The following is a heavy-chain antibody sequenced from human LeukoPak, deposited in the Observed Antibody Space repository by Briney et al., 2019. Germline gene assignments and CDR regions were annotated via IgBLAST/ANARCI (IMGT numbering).Heavy chain of an antibody. V-gene: IGHV4-34*01. J-gene: IGHJ4*02. Sequence: SETLSLTCAVYGGSFSGYYWSWIRQPPGKGLEWIGEINHSGSTNYNPSLKSRVTISVDTSKNQFSLKLSSVTAADTAVYYCARRVIVVRHFDCWGQGTLVTVSS. CDR1: GGSFSGYY. D-gene: IGHD3-22*01. CDR3: ARRVIVVRHFDC. CDR2: INHSGST.